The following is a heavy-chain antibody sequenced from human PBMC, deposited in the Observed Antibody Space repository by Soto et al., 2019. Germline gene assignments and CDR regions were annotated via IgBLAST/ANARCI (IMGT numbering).Heavy chain of an antibody. V-gene: IGHV1-69*08. D-gene: IGHD2-21*02. Sequence: QVQLVQSGAEVKKPGSSVKVSCKASGGTFSSYTISWVRQAPGQGLEWMGRIIPILGIANYAQKFQGRVTITADKSTSTAYMELSSLRSEDTAVYYCARDQTAYCGGDCLFYWGQGTLVTVSS. J-gene: IGHJ4*02. CDR2: IIPILGIA. CDR1: GGTFSSYT. CDR3: ARDQTAYCGGDCLFY.